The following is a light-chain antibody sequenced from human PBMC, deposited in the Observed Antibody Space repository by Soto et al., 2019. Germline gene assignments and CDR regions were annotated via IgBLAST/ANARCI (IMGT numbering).Light chain of an antibody. CDR1: SSNIGAGYA. J-gene: IGLJ1*01. CDR3: QSYDSSLSGYV. CDR2: GNS. Sequence: QSALTQPPSVSGAPGQRVTISCTGSSSNIGAGYAVHWYQQFPGTAPKLLIYGNSNRPSGVPDRFSGSKSGTSASLAITGLQAEDEADYYCQSYDSSLSGYVFGTGTKLTVL. V-gene: IGLV1-40*01.